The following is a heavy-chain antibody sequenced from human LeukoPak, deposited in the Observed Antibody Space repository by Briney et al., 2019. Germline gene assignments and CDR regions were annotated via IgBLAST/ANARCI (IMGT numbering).Heavy chain of an antibody. J-gene: IGHJ5*02. Sequence: GGSLRLSCAASGFTLSSYAMHWVRQAPGKGLEWVAFIRYDGNNKNYADSAKGRFTISRDNSKDTLYLQMNSLRAEDTAVYYCAKGDDYGANTRLPKYNWFDPWGQGTLVTVSS. CDR2: IRYDGNNK. V-gene: IGHV3-30*02. CDR1: GFTLSSYA. D-gene: IGHD4-23*01. CDR3: AKGDDYGANTRLPKYNWFDP.